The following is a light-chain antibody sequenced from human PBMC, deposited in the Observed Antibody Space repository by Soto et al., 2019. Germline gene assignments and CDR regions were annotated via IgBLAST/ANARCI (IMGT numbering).Light chain of an antibody. CDR1: QTISNW. CDR2: AAS. J-gene: IGKJ1*01. V-gene: IGKV1-5*03. Sequence: DIQMTQSPSTLSASVGDRVTICCRASQTISNWLAWYQQKPGKAPNLLIYAASNLASGDPSRFSGTGSGTEFTLPITSLRPADFATYYCQQYGAYSWTFGHGTKVEIK. CDR3: QQYGAYSWT.